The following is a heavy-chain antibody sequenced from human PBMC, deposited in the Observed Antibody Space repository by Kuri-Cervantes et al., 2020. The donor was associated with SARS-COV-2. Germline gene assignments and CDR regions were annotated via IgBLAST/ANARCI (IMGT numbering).Heavy chain of an antibody. J-gene: IGHJ4*02. CDR2: IYHSGST. D-gene: IGHD6-13*01. Sequence: SETLSLTCTVSGGSISSYYWGWIRQPPRKGLEWIGSIYHSGSTYYNPSLKSRVTISVDTSKNQFSLKLSSVTAADTAVYYCAREDSSSWLYSYDYWGQGTLVTVSS. CDR3: AREDSSSWLYSYDY. CDR1: GGSISSYY. V-gene: IGHV4-38-2*02.